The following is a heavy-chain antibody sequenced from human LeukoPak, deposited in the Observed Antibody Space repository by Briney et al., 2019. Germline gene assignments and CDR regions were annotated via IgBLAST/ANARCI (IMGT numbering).Heavy chain of an antibody. CDR1: GYTFTSYG. J-gene: IGHJ4*02. D-gene: IGHD3-22*01. V-gene: IGHV1-18*01. CDR2: ISAYNGNT. CDR3: ARDHPLDYYDSSGYYYWDY. Sequence: ASVKVSCKASGYTFTSYGISWVRQAPGQGLEWMGWISAYNGNTNYARKLQGRVTMTTDTSTSTAYMELRSLRSDDTAVYYCARDHPLDYYDSSGYYYWDYWGQGTLVTVSS.